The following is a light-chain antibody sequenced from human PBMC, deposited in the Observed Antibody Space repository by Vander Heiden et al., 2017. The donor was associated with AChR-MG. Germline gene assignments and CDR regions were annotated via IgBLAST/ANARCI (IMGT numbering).Light chain of an antibody. J-gene: IGKJ2*01. V-gene: IGKV3-20*01. CDR1: QTVPGNS. CDR2: GAT. Sequence: ESVLTQSPGTLSSSPGERVTLPCRASQTVPGNSLAWYQQKPGQAPRLLIFGATGRATGTPDRFSGSGSGTDFTLTISRLEPEDFAVYYCQQYGSSPRYTFGQGTKLEIK. CDR3: QQYGSSPRYT.